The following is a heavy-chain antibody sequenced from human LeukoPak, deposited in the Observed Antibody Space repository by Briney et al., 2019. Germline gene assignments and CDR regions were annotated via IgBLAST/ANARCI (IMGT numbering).Heavy chain of an antibody. J-gene: IGHJ4*02. Sequence: GGSLRLSCAASGFTFSSYSMNWVRQAPGKGLEWVSSISSSSSYIYYADSVKGRFTISRDNAKNSLYLQMNSLRAEDTAVYYCAGNGNSGYDSLDYWGQGTLVTVSS. V-gene: IGHV3-21*01. CDR3: AGNGNSGYDSLDY. D-gene: IGHD5-12*01. CDR2: ISSSSSYI. CDR1: GFTFSSYS.